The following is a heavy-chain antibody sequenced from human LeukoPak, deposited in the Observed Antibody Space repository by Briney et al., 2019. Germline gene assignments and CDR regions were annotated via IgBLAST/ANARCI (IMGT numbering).Heavy chain of an antibody. CDR3: AKDISYCSSTSCYPDEAFDI. Sequence: PGGSLRLSCAASGFTFSSYAMSWVRQAPGKGLEWVSAISGSGGSTYYADSVKGRFTISRDNSKNTLYLQMNSLRAEDTAVYYCAKDISYCSSTSCYPDEAFDIWGQGTMVAVSS. CDR2: ISGSGGST. J-gene: IGHJ3*02. CDR1: GFTFSSYA. V-gene: IGHV3-23*01. D-gene: IGHD2-2*01.